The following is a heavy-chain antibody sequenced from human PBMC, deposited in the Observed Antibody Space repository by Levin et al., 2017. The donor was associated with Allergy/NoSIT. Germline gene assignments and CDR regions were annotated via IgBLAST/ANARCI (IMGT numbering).Heavy chain of an antibody. V-gene: IGHV3-9*01. CDR1: GFTFDDYA. CDR2: ISWNSGSI. D-gene: IGHD6-13*01. CDR3: AKDSGRSWSYGRAFDI. J-gene: IGHJ3*02. Sequence: SLKISCAASGFTFDDYAMHWVRQAPGKGLEWVSGISWNSGSIGYADSVKGRFTISRDNAKNSLYLQMNSLRAEDTALYYCAKDSGRSWSYGRAFDIWGQGTMVTVSS.